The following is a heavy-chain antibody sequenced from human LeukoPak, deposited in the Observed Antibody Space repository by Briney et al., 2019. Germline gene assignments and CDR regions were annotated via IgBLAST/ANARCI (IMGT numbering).Heavy chain of an antibody. CDR2: IIPIFGTA. D-gene: IGHD4-11*01. J-gene: IGHJ5*02. Sequence: SVKVSCKASGGTFSSYAISWVRQAPGQGLEWMGGIIPIFGTANYAQKFQGRVAITTDESTSTAYMELSSLRSEDTAVYYCARGGVTTIWSDPWGQGTLVTVSS. CDR3: ARGGVTTIWSDP. V-gene: IGHV1-69*05. CDR1: GGTFSSYA.